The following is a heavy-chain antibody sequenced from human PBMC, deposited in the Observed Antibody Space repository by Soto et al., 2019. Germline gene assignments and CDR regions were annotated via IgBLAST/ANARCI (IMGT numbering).Heavy chain of an antibody. CDR3: ATQLLYSVSDVPGYSSYGMDA. CDR2: ISAYNGNT. CDR1: GYTFTSYG. J-gene: IGHJ6*02. V-gene: IGHV1-18*04. Sequence: ASVKVSCKASGYTFTSYGISWVRQAPGQGLEWMGWISAYNGNTNYAQKLQGRVTMTTDTSTSTAYMELRSLRSDDTPAYRCATQLLYSVSDVPGYSSYGMDACGQVT. D-gene: IGHD1-26*01.